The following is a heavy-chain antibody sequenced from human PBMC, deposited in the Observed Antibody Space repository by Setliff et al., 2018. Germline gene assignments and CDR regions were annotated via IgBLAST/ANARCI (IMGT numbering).Heavy chain of an antibody. CDR1: GYSISSGYY. CDR3: ARHLIWGGGGNYYDSSGYAYDY. J-gene: IGHJ4*02. Sequence: SETLSLTCAVSGYSISSGYYWGWIRQPPGKGLEWIGSIYYSGSTNYNPSLKSRVTISVDTSKNQFSLKLSSVTAADTAVYYCARHLIWGGGGNYYDSSGYAYDYWGQGTLVTVSS. CDR2: IYYSGST. D-gene: IGHD3-22*01. V-gene: IGHV4-38-2*01.